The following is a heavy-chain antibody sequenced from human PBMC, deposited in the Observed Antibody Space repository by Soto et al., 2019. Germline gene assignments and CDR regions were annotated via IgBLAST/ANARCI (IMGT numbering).Heavy chain of an antibody. Sequence: GGSLRLSCAASGFTFSSYSMNWVRQAPGKGLEWVSSISSSSSYIYYADSVKGRFTISRDNAKNSLYLQMNSLRAEDTAVYYCARVGFFGVVTLDYWGQGTLVTVSS. J-gene: IGHJ4*02. V-gene: IGHV3-21*01. CDR3: ARVGFFGVVTLDY. CDR1: GFTFSSYS. CDR2: ISSSSSYI. D-gene: IGHD3-3*01.